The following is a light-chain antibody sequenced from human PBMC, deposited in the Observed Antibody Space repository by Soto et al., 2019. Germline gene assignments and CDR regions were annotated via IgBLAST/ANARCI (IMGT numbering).Light chain of an antibody. CDR3: QAWDSSTNYV. Sequence: SYELTQPPSVSVSPGQTASITCSGYKLGDKYACWYQQKPGQSPVLVIYQDSKRPSGIPERFSGSNSGNTATLTISGTQAMDEADYYCQAWDSSTNYVFGKGRKVTV. CDR1: KLGDKY. V-gene: IGLV3-1*01. CDR2: QDS. J-gene: IGLJ1*01.